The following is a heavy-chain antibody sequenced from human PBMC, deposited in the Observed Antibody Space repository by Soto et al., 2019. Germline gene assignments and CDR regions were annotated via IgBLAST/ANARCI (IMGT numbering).Heavy chain of an antibody. CDR2: ISGSGDRT. J-gene: IGHJ2*01. CDR1: GFTFSSHA. V-gene: IGHV3-23*01. CDR3: AEDLVPYIVVVACAIPDWYFDL. D-gene: IGHD2-21*01. Sequence: EVQLLESGGDLVEPGGSLRLSCAASGFTFSSHAMSWVRQAPGKGLEWVSGISGSGDRTYSADSVKGRFTISRDNSKNTLYLQMNSLRAEETAVYFCAEDLVPYIVVVACAIPDWYFDLWGRGTLVTVSS.